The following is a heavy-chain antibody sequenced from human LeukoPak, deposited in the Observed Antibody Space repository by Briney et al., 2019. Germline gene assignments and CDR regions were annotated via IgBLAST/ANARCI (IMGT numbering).Heavy chain of an antibody. CDR1: GFTFDDYG. CDR2: INWNGGST. Sequence: GGSLRLSCAASGFTFDDYGMSWVRQAPGKGLEWVSGINWNGGSTGYADSVKGRFTISRDNAKNSLYLQMNSLRAEDTALYYCAWNLMITFGGVTRYFDYWGQGTLVTVSS. J-gene: IGHJ4*02. V-gene: IGHV3-20*04. D-gene: IGHD3-16*01. CDR3: AWNLMITFGGVTRYFDY.